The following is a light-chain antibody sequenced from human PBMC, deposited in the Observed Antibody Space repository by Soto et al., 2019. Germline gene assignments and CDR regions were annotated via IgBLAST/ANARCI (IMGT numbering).Light chain of an antibody. Sequence: EIVLTQSPGTLSLSPGERATLSCRASRSVTSNYLGWYQQKPGQAPRLLIYGASSSATGIPDRFSGSGSGTDFTLTVSRLEPEDFALYYCQQYASSPFTFGQRTKLEI. J-gene: IGKJ2*01. CDR2: GAS. CDR1: RSVTSNY. V-gene: IGKV3-20*01. CDR3: QQYASSPFT.